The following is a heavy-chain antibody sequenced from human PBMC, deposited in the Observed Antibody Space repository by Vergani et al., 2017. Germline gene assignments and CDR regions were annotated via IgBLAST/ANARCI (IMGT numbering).Heavy chain of an antibody. D-gene: IGHD2-2*01. CDR2: FDPEDGET. J-gene: IGHJ4*02. V-gene: IGHV1-24*01. Sequence: QVQLVQSGAEVKKPGASVKVSCKVSGYTLTELSMHWVRQAPGKGLEWMGGFDPEDGETIYAQKFQGRVTMTTDTSTSTAYMELRSLRSDDTAVYYCARLYCSSTSCYDGFDYWGQGTLVTVSS. CDR1: GYTLTELS. CDR3: ARLYCSSTSCYDGFDY.